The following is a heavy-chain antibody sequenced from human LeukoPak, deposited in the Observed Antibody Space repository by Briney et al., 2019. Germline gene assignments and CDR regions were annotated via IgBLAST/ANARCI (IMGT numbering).Heavy chain of an antibody. J-gene: IGHJ4*02. CDR3: ARRGVIAARLFDY. D-gene: IGHD6-6*01. CDR1: NFSISSGYY. CDR2: IYHSGST. Sequence: SETLSLTCAVSNFSISSGYYWDWIRQPPGKGLEWIGSIYHSGSTYYNPSLKSRLTISVDTSKNQFSLKLRSVTAADTAVYYCARRGVIAARLFDYWGQGNLVTVSS. V-gene: IGHV4-38-2*01.